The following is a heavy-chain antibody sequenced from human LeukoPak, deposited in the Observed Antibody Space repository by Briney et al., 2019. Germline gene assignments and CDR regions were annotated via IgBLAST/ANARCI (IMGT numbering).Heavy chain of an antibody. V-gene: IGHV3-23*01. CDR2: ISASGGST. CDR3: AKYSSGWCFEY. J-gene: IGHJ4*02. Sequence: GGSLRLSCTASGFTFGDYAMSWFRQAPGKGLEWVSGISASGGSTYYADSVKGRFTISRDNSKNTLYLQMNSLRAEDTAVYYCAKYSSGWCFEYWGQGTLVTVSS. CDR1: GFTFGDYA. D-gene: IGHD6-19*01.